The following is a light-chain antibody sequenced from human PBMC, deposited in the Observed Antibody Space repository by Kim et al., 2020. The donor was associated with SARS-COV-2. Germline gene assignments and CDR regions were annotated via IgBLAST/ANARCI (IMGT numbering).Light chain of an antibody. CDR2: EDN. Sequence: KTLTISCTRSSGSIASNYVQWYQQRPGSSPTTVIYEDNQRPSGVPDRFSGSIDSSSNSASLTISGLKTEDEADYYCQSYDSSNVWVFGGGTQLTVL. V-gene: IGLV6-57*01. J-gene: IGLJ3*02. CDR3: QSYDSSNVWV. CDR1: SGSIASNY.